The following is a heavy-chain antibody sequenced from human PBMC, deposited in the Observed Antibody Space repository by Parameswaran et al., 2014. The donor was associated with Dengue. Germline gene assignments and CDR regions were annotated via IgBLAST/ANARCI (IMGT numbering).Heavy chain of an antibody. D-gene: IGHD6-13*01. V-gene: IGHV3-21*01. CDR2: ISSDSTYI. Sequence: VRQAPGKGLEWVSSISSDSTYIYYGDSVKGRFTISRDNAKSSLYLQMTTLRAEDTALYYCAGGQSSSPNRFDSWGRGTLVTVSS. CDR3: AGGQSSSPNRFDS. J-gene: IGHJ5*01.